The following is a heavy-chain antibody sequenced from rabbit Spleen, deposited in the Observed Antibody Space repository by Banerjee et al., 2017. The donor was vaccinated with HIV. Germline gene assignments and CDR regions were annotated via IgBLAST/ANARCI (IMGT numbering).Heavy chain of an antibody. Sequence: QSLQESGGGLVKPGGTLTLTCKASGFSLSNNYYMCWVRQAPGKGLEWIVCIDSGSSGFTYFASWAKGRFTISKTSSTTVTLQMTSLTAADTATYFCARDTATSFSSYGMDLWGQGTLVTVS. D-gene: IGHD1-1*01. CDR3: ARDTATSFSSYGMDL. V-gene: IGHV1S40*01. CDR1: GFSLSNNYY. CDR2: IDSGSSGFT. J-gene: IGHJ6*01.